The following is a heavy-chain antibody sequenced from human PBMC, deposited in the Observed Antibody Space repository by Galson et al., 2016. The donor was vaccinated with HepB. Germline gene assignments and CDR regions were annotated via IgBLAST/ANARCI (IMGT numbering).Heavy chain of an antibody. J-gene: IGHJ6*03. CDR1: GGSFSGYY. CDR2: INHSGST. Sequence: ETLSLTCAVYGGSFSGYYWSWIRQPPGKGLEWIGEINHSGSTNYNPSLNSRVTLSVDRSQNQFSLKLSSVTAADTAVYYCARGDNPDYGDYASAYYYMDVWGKGTTVTVSS. D-gene: IGHD4-17*01. V-gene: IGHV4-34*01. CDR3: ARGDNPDYGDYASAYYYMDV.